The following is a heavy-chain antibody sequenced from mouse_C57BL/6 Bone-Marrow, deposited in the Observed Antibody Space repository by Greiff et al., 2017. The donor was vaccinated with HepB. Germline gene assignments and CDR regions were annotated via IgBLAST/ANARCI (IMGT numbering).Heavy chain of an antibody. V-gene: IGHV2-2*01. Sequence: VQLVESGPGLVQPSQSLSITCTVSGFSLTSYGVHWVRQSPGKGLEWLGVIWSGGSTDYNAAFISRLSISKDNAKSQVFFKMNSLQADDTAIYYCARREGYYDYDPFAYWGQGTLVTVSA. CDR3: ARREGYYDYDPFAY. CDR1: GFSLTSYG. D-gene: IGHD2-4*01. J-gene: IGHJ3*01. CDR2: IWSGGST.